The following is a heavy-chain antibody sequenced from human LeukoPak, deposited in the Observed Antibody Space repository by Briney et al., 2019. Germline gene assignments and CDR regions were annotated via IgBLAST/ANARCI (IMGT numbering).Heavy chain of an antibody. Sequence: PETLSLTCTVSGGSISSYYWSWIRQPPGKGLEWIGYIYYSGSTNYNPSLKSRVTISVDTSKNQFSLKLSSVTAADTAVYYCARDGKYYYYGMDVWGQGTTVTVSS. CDR3: ARDGKYYYYGMDV. D-gene: IGHD1-14*01. J-gene: IGHJ6*02. V-gene: IGHV4-59*01. CDR1: GGSISSYY. CDR2: IYYSGST.